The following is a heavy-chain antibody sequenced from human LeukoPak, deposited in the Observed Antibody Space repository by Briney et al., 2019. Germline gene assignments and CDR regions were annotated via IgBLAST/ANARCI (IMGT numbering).Heavy chain of an antibody. V-gene: IGHV3-21*01. CDR3: ARGTGHYDSSGYYY. CDR2: ISSSSSYI. Sequence: NPGGSLRLSCAASGFTFSSYSMNWVRQAPGKGLEWVLSISSSSSYIYYADSVKGRFTISRDNAKNSLYLQMNSLRAEDTAVYYCARGTGHYDSSGYYYWGQGTLVTVSS. CDR1: GFTFSSYS. D-gene: IGHD3-22*01. J-gene: IGHJ4*02.